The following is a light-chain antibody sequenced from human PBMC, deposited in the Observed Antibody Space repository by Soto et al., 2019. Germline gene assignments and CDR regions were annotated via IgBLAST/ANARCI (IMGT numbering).Light chain of an antibody. V-gene: IGLV1-40*01. Sequence: QSVLTQPPSVSGAPGQRVTISCTGSSSNIGAGYDVHWYQQLPGTGPKLLIYGNNNRPSGAPDRISGSKSGTSASLAITGLQAEDEADYYCQSYDSSLSGYVFGSGTKLTVL. CDR2: GNN. CDR3: QSYDSSLSGYV. CDR1: SSNIGAGYD. J-gene: IGLJ1*01.